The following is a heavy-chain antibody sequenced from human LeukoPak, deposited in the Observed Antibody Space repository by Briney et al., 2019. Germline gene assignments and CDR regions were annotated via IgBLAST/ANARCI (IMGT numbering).Heavy chain of an antibody. V-gene: IGHV4-39*01. CDR2: IYYSGST. CDR1: GGSISSSSYS. CDR3: ARRSSMVVNNDY. J-gene: IGHJ4*02. D-gene: IGHD3-10*01. Sequence: SETLSLTCTVSGGSISSSSYSWGWIRQPPGKGLEWIGSIYYSGSTYYNPSLKSRVTISVDTSKNQFSLKLSSVTAADTAVYYCARRSSMVVNNDYWGQGTLVTVSS.